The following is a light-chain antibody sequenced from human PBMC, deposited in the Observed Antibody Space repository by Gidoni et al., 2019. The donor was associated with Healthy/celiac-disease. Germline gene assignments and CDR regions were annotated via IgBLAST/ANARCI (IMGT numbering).Light chain of an antibody. J-gene: IGKJ3*01. CDR3: QQRSNWVFT. V-gene: IGKV3-11*01. CDR2: DAS. Sequence: EIVLTQSPATLSLSPGERATLSCRASQSVSSYLAWYQQKPVQAPRLLIYDASNRATGIPARFSGSGSGTDFTLTISSLEPEDFAVYYCQQRSNWVFTFGPXTKVDIK. CDR1: QSVSSY.